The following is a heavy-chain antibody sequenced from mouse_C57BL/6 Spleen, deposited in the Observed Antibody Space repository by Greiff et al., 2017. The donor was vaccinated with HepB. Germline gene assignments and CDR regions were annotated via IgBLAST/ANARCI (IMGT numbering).Heavy chain of an antibody. Sequence: VQVVESGPGLVAPSQSLSITCTVSGFSLTSYGVDWVRQSPGKGLEWLGVIWGVGSTNYNSALKSRLSISKDNSKSQVFLKMNSLETDDTAMYYCASGWDGFAYWGQGTLVTVSA. CDR3: ASGWDGFAY. D-gene: IGHD4-1*01. V-gene: IGHV2-6*01. CDR2: IWGVGST. J-gene: IGHJ3*01. CDR1: GFSLTSYG.